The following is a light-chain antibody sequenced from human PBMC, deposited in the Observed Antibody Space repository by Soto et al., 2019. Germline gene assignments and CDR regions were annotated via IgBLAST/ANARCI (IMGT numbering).Light chain of an antibody. J-gene: IGKJ4*01. V-gene: IGKV1-9*01. CDR1: TDLAGS. CDR3: EQVKSYPRT. Sequence: DKELSSWPSFLSASVRGRVTITCRDSTDLAGSLAGSQQKPGKPTKLLIYAESTLQSGVPSRFSCSGSGTRGNLTLRSLHPDDSATYYCEQVKSYPRTFAGGTKLEIK. CDR2: AES.